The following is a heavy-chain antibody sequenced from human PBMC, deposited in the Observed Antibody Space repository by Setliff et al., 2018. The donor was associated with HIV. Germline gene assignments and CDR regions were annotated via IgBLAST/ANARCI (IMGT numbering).Heavy chain of an antibody. V-gene: IGHV4-59*11. CDR3: ARGTLYYDYVWGTPFPFDY. D-gene: IGHD3-16*01. J-gene: IGHJ4*02. CDR1: GGSISSHF. CDR2: IYYSGST. Sequence: PSETLSLTCTVPGGSISSHFWSWIRQPPGKGLEWIGSIYYSGSTNYNPSRKSRVTISVVTSKNQFSLKLSSVTAADTAVYYCARGTLYYDYVWGTPFPFDYWGQGTLVTVS.